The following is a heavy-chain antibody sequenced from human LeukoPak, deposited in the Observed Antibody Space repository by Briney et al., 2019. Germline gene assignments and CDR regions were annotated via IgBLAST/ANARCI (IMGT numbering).Heavy chain of an antibody. Sequence: PSETLSLTCAVYGGSFSGYYWSWIRQPPGKGLEWIGYIYYSGSTNYNPSLKSRVTISVDTSKNQFSLKLSSVTAADTAVYYCARVSYGLFDYWGQGTLVTVSS. D-gene: IGHD3-10*01. V-gene: IGHV4-59*01. CDR3: ARVSYGLFDY. CDR2: IYYSGST. J-gene: IGHJ4*02. CDR1: GGSFSGYY.